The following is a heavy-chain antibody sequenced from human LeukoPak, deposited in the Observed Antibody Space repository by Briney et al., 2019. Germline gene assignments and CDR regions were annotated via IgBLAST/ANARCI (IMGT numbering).Heavy chain of an antibody. D-gene: IGHD6-13*01. J-gene: IGHJ4*02. Sequence: SETLSLTCTISGGSISSYYWSWIRQPPGKGLEWIGYIYYSGSTNYNPSLKSRVTISVDTSKNQFSLNLSSVTAADTAVYYCARRIDSSGWYSDDYWGQGTLVTVSS. CDR3: ARRIDSSGWYSDDY. CDR1: GGSISSYY. CDR2: IYYSGST. V-gene: IGHV4-59*08.